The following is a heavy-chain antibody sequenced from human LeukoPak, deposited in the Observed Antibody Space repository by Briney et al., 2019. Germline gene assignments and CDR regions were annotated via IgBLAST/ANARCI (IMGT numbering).Heavy chain of an antibody. J-gene: IGHJ3*01. CDR3: GRHGVLWFGESYAFDL. Sequence: PSETLSLTCTVSGGSISSSSYYWGWIRQPPGKGLEWIGSIYYSGSTYYNPSLKSRVTISVDTSKNQFSLKLSSVTAADTAVYYWGRHGVLWFGESYAFDLWGQGTMVTVSS. V-gene: IGHV4-39*01. D-gene: IGHD3-10*01. CDR1: GGSISSSSYY. CDR2: IYYSGST.